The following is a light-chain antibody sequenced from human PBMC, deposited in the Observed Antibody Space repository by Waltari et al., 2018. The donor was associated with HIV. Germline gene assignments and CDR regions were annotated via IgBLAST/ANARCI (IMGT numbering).Light chain of an antibody. J-gene: IGKJ2*01. CDR1: QSVLYSSNNKNY. V-gene: IGKV4-1*01. Sequence: IVMTQSSDSLAVSLGERATINCKSSQSVLYSSNNKNYLALYPQKPGQPPKPLIYWASTPETGVPHRFSGSGSGTDSTLTISDRQAEDVAVYYCQQYYSTPPYTFGQGTKLEIK. CDR2: WAS. CDR3: QQYYSTPPYT.